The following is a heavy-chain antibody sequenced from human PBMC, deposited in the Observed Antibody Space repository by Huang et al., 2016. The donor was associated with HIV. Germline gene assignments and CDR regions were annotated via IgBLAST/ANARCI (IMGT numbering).Heavy chain of an antibody. CDR3: AKPSGDYEFFDF. D-gene: IGHD4-17*01. Sequence: QVHLEESGGGVVQPGRPLRLSCTASGFMFSTFGIDWVRQDPGKRLGWVAGISNDGSRKYYVASVKGRFTISRDNSKNIVYLQMNSLRPEDTAVYYCAKPSGDYEFFDFWGQGTVVTVSS. J-gene: IGHJ4*02. V-gene: IGHV3-30*18. CDR1: GFMFSTFG. CDR2: ISNDGSRK.